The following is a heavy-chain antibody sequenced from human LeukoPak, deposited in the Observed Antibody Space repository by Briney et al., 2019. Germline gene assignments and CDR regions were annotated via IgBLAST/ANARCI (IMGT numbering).Heavy chain of an antibody. V-gene: IGHV3-20*04. D-gene: IGHD6-19*01. CDR3: ARVYQWLPRFDAFDI. J-gene: IGHJ3*02. CDR1: GFTFDDYG. Sequence: PGGSLRLSCAASGFTFDDYGMSWVRQAPGKGLEWVSGINWNGGSTGYADSVKGRFTISRDNAKNSLYLQMNSLRAEDTSLYYCARVYQWLPRFDAFDIWGQGTMVTVSS. CDR2: INWNGGST.